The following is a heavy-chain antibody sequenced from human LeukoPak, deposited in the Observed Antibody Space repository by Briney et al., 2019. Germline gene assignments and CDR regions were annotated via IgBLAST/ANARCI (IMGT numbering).Heavy chain of an antibody. CDR2: ISAYNGNT. CDR1: EYTFTGYY. V-gene: IGHV1-18*04. J-gene: IGHJ6*03. Sequence: GASVKVSCKASEYTFTGYYMHWVRQAPGQGLEWMGWISAYNGNTNYAQKIQGRVTMTTDTSTSTAYMELRSLRSDDTAVYYCARVRGRYDYYYYMDVWGKGTTVTVSS. CDR3: ARVRGRYDYYYYMDV. D-gene: IGHD2-15*01.